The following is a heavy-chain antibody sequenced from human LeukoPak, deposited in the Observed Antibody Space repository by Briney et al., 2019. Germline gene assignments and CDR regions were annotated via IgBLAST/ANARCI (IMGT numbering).Heavy chain of an antibody. CDR2: INPNSGGT. V-gene: IGHV1-2*02. Sequence: GASVKVSCKASGYTFTGYYMHWVRQAPGQGLEWMGWINPNSGGTNYAQKFQGRVTMTRDASISTAYMELSRLRSDDTAVYYCTAAAGKNWFDPWGQGTLVTVSS. D-gene: IGHD6-13*01. CDR3: TAAAGKNWFDP. CDR1: GYTFTGYY. J-gene: IGHJ5*02.